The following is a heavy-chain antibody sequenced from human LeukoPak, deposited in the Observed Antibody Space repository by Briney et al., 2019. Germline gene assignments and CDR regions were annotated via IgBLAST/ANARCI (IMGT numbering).Heavy chain of an antibody. V-gene: IGHV3-74*01. CDR3: ARDLDYYDSNGYFDY. CDR1: GFTFSSYW. Sequence: GGSLRLSCAASGFTFSSYWMHWVRQAPGKGLVWVSRINSDGSSTSYADSVKGRFTISRDNAKNTLYLQMNSLRAEDTAVYYCARDLDYYDSNGYFDYWGQGTLVTVSS. D-gene: IGHD3-22*01. J-gene: IGHJ4*02. CDR2: INSDGSST.